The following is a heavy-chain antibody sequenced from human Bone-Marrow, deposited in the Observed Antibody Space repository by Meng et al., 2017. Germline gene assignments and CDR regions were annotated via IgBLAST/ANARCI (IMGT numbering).Heavy chain of an antibody. Sequence: GGSLRLSCAASGFTFSSYGMHWVRQAPGKGLEWVAFIRYDGSNKYYADSVKGRFTISRDNSKNTLYLQMNSLRVEDTAVYYCAKDRVEYYYGSGSYYPLNWGQGTLVTVSS. CDR2: IRYDGSNK. CDR1: GFTFSSYG. J-gene: IGHJ4*02. D-gene: IGHD3-10*01. V-gene: IGHV3-30*02. CDR3: AKDRVEYYYGSGSYYPLN.